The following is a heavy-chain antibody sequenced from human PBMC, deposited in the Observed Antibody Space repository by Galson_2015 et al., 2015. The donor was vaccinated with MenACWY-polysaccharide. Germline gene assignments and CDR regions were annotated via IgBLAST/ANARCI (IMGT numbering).Heavy chain of an antibody. CDR3: ARAWMVYPQFDF. CDR1: GFTFSAYW. CDR2: IRNDGSEY. Sequence: SLRLSCAASGFTFSAYWMGWVRQAPGRGLEWVASIRNDGSEYFYVDSLKGRFTISRDNAGNSLYLQVNNLRPEDTAVYFCARAWMVYPQFDFWGQGTLVTVSS. D-gene: IGHD2-8*01. J-gene: IGHJ4*02. V-gene: IGHV3-7*04.